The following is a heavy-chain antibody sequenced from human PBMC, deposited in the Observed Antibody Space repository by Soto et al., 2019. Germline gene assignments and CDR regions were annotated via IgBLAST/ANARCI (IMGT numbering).Heavy chain of an antibody. Sequence: SETLSLTCTVSGGSISSGGYYWSWIRQHPGKGLEWIGYIYYSGSTYYNPSLKSRVTISVDTSKNQFSLKLSSVTAADTAVYYCARDPDYYYGMDVWGQGTTVTVSS. CDR2: IYYSGST. CDR1: GGSISSGGYY. V-gene: IGHV4-31*03. J-gene: IGHJ6*02. CDR3: ARDPDYYYGMDV.